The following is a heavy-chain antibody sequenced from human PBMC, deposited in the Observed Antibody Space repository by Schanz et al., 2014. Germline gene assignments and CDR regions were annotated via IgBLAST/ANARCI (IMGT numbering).Heavy chain of an antibody. Sequence: QVQLVQSGAEVKKPGASVKVSCKASGYTFTSYYIHWVRQAPKQGLEWMGKINPSSGTTRIAQNFQGSLTVTRDTSTSTVNMELSSLRSEDTADYYCARGGFFDSTSFDSWGHGTLVTVSS. D-gene: IGHD2-2*01. V-gene: IGHV1-46*03. CDR3: ARGGFFDSTSFDS. CDR2: INPSSGTT. CDR1: GYTFTSYY. J-gene: IGHJ4*01.